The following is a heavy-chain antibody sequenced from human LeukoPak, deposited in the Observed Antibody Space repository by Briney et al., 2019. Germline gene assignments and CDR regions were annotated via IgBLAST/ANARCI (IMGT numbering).Heavy chain of an antibody. V-gene: IGHV1-46*01. CDR1: GYTFTSYY. J-gene: IGHJ4*02. CDR2: INPRGGST. D-gene: IGHD6-25*01. Sequence: ASVKVSCRASGYTFTSYYMHRMRQAPGQGPEWMGIINPRGGSTDYAQKFQGRVTMTSDTSTSTVYMELNSLIYEDTAVYFCARVGSAAATADYWGQGTLVTVSS. CDR3: ARVGSAAATADY.